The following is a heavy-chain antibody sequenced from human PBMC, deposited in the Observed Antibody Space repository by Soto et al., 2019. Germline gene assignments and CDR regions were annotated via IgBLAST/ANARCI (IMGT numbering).Heavy chain of an antibody. J-gene: IGHJ5*02. CDR3: ARLALGP. V-gene: IGHV3-53*01. Sequence: EVQLVESGGGLIQPGGSLRLSCAASGFTVSSTYMSWVRQAPGKGLEWVSVIHTGGSAYYAGSVEGRFTISRDNVKNTLYLQMNSLRVDATAVYYCARLALGPWGQGALVTVSS. D-gene: IGHD3-16*01. CDR1: GFTVSSTY. CDR2: IHTGGSA.